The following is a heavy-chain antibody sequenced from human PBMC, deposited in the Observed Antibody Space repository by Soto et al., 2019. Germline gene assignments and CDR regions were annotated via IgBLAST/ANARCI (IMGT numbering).Heavy chain of an antibody. J-gene: IGHJ6*02. V-gene: IGHV1-18*01. D-gene: IGHD5-18*01. CDR3: ARESAIQLWSTGYYYYGMDV. CDR2: ISAYNGNT. CDR1: GYTFTSYG. Sequence: GASVKVSCKASGYTFTSYGISWVRQAPGQGLEWMGWISAYNGNTNYAQKLQGRITMTTDTSTSTAYMELRSLRSDDTAVYYCARESAIQLWSTGYYYYGMDVWGQGTTVTVSS.